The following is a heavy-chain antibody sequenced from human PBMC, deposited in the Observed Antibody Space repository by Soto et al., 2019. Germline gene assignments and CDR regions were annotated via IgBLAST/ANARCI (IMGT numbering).Heavy chain of an antibody. Sequence: PSETLSLTCTVSGGSISSYYWSWIRQPPGKGLEWIGYIYYSGSTNYNPSLKSRVTISVDTSKNQFSLKLSSVTAADTAVYYCASYYDYIWGSYRFDYWGQGTLVTVSS. V-gene: IGHV4-59*01. CDR3: ASYYDYIWGSYRFDY. J-gene: IGHJ4*02. D-gene: IGHD3-16*02. CDR2: IYYSGST. CDR1: GGSISSYY.